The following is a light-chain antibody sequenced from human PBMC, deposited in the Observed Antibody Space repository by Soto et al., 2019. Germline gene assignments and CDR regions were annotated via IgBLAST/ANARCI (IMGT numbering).Light chain of an antibody. CDR1: QSVSSY. J-gene: IGKJ2*01. CDR2: DAS. CDR3: QQRSNWPPYT. V-gene: IGKV3-11*01. Sequence: EIELTQSPATLSLPPGERATLSCRASQSVSSYLAWYQQKPGQAPRLLIYDASNRATGIPARFSGSGSGTDFTLTISSLEPEDFAVYYCQQRSNWPPYTFGQGTKLEIK.